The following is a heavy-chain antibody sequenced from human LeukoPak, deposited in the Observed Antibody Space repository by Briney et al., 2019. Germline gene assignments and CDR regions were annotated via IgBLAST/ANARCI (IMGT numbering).Heavy chain of an antibody. J-gene: IGHJ3*02. CDR3: ARVGRGGSYFSGAFDI. CDR2: IYTSGHT. Sequence: SETLSLTCDVSGGSISSGTNYWSCIRQPAGKGLEWIGRIYTSGHTNYNPSLKSRATISVDTPKNQFSLKLSSVTAADTAVYYCARVGRGGSYFSGAFDIWGQGTMVTVSS. CDR1: GGSISSGTNY. D-gene: IGHD1-26*01. V-gene: IGHV4-61*02.